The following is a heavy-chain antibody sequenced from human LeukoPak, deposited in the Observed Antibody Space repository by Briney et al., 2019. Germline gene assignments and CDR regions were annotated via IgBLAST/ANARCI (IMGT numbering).Heavy chain of an antibody. Sequence: SVKVSCKSSGYSFTSYGITWVRQAPGQGLEWMGRIIPILGIANYAQKFQGRVTMTRDTTTSTVYMELTSLRSEDTAVYYCARDGLYCTNGVCSSDIWGQGTLVTVSS. J-gene: IGHJ3*02. CDR3: ARDGLYCTNGVCSSDI. CDR1: GYSFTSYG. D-gene: IGHD2-8*01. CDR2: IIPILGIA. V-gene: IGHV1-69*04.